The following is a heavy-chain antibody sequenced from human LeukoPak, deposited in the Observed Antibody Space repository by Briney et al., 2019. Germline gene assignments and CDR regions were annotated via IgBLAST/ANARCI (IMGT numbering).Heavy chain of an antibody. CDR1: GGSISSSIYD. J-gene: IGHJ5*02. Sequence: SETLSLTCTVSGGSISSSIYDWGWIRQPPGKGLEWIGNIYHSGNTYYNPSLKSRVTISVDTSKTQFSLKLSSVTAADPAVYSCARLGSWFDPWGQGTLVTVSS. CDR2: IYHSGNT. D-gene: IGHD2-2*03. V-gene: IGHV4-39*01. CDR3: ARLGSWFDP.